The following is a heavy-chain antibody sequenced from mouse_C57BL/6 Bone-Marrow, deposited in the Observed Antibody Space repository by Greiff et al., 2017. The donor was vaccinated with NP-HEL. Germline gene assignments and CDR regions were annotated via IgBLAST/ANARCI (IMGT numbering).Heavy chain of an antibody. CDR2: IYPRSGNT. Sequence: VQLQQSGAELARPGASVKLSCKASGYTFTSYGISWVKQRTGQGLEWIGEIYPRSGNTYYNEKFKGKATLTADKSSSTAYMELRSLTSEDSAVYFCARSDGRWYFDVWGTGTTVTVSS. CDR1: GYTFTSYG. V-gene: IGHV1-81*01. J-gene: IGHJ1*03. CDR3: ARSDGRWYFDV.